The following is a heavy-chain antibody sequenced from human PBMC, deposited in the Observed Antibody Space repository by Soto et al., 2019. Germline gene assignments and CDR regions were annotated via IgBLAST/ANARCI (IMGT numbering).Heavy chain of an antibody. CDR2: IIPIFGTA. D-gene: IGHD6-6*01. J-gene: IGHJ3*02. CDR3: AILSIADRPRPDAFDI. V-gene: IGHV1-69*01. Sequence: VKVSCKAAGGPFISYAIIWVRQAPGQGLEWMGGIIPIFGTANYAQKFQGRVTITADESTSTAYMELSSLRSEDTAVYYCAILSIADRPRPDAFDIWGQGTMVTVSS. CDR1: GGPFISYA.